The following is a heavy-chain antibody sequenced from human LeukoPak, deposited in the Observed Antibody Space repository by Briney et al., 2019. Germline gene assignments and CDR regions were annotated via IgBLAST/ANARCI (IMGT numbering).Heavy chain of an antibody. V-gene: IGHV3-53*01. CDR3: AKLYNGSYYS. J-gene: IGHJ4*02. Sequence: PGGSLRLSCAASGFTVSSNYMSWVRQVPGKGVEWVSIIYAGGRTYFPDSVKGRFTISRDNSQNMLYLQLNSLRAEDTAVYYCAKLYNGSYYSWGEGTLVTVS. D-gene: IGHD1-26*01. CDR2: IYAGGRT. CDR1: GFTVSSNY.